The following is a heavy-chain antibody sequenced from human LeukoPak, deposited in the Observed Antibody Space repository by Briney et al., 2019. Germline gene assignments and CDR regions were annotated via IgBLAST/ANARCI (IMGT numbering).Heavy chain of an antibody. J-gene: IGHJ4*02. D-gene: IGHD3-22*01. Sequence: ASVKVSCKASGYTFTTYAMHWVRQAPGQRLEWMGWINAGNGNTKYSQKFQGRVTFTRDTSASTAYVELSSLRSEDTAVYYCAGDLGVVVIPTGEYYFDYWGQGTLVTVSS. CDR2: INAGNGNT. V-gene: IGHV1-3*01. CDR3: AGDLGVVVIPTGEYYFDY. CDR1: GYTFTTYA.